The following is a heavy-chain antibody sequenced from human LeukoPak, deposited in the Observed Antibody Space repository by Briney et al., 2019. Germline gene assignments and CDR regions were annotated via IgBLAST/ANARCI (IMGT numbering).Heavy chain of an antibody. J-gene: IGHJ4*02. CDR1: GFTFSSFE. V-gene: IGHV3-48*03. Sequence: GGSLRLSCVASGFTFSSFEMNWVSQAPGKGLEWVSSISTGGGIIYYADSVKGRFTISRDNAKNSLYLQMNSLRADDTAVYCCAIVQGSPYWGQGTLVTVSA. CDR3: AIVQGSPY. CDR2: ISTGGGII.